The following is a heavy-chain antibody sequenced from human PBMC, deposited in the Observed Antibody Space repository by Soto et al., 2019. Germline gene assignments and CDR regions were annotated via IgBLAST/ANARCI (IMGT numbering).Heavy chain of an antibody. Sequence: QVQLQESGPGLVKPSGTLSLTCAVSGGSISTDNWWSWVRQPPGKGLEWIGEIHRSGSANYNPSLKSRVTISVDKSKNQFSLSLRSVTAADTAVYYCARESYSATEGRDGYNLLYWGQGTRVTVSS. CDR1: GGSISTDNW. D-gene: IGHD5-12*01. J-gene: IGHJ4*02. V-gene: IGHV4-4*02. CDR3: ARESYSATEGRDGYNLLY. CDR2: IHRSGSA.